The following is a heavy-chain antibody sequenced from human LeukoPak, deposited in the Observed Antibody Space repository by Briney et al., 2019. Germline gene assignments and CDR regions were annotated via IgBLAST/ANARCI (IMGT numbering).Heavy chain of an antibody. V-gene: IGHV1-69*06. D-gene: IGHD3-9*01. CDR3: ARDPAPYYDILTGLDY. J-gene: IGHJ4*02. CDR1: GCTFSSCA. Sequence: ASVKVSCKASGCTFSSCAINGVRQAPGQGLEWMGRIIPIFGTANYAQKFQGRVTITADKSTSTAYMELSSLRSEDTAVYYCARDPAPYYDILTGLDYWGQGTLVTVSS. CDR2: IIPIFGTA.